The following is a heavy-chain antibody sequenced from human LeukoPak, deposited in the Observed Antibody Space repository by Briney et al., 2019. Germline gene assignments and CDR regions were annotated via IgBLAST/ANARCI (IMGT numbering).Heavy chain of an antibody. CDR3: ATVFSSSNEFFDY. CDR1: GFNFANHA. Sequence: PGGSLRLSCAASGFNFANHAMSWVRQTPGKGLEWVSAISGGGDITYYADSVKGRFTISRDNSKNTLYLQMNSLRAEDTAVYYCATVFSSSNEFFDYWGQGALVTVSS. V-gene: IGHV3-23*01. J-gene: IGHJ4*02. D-gene: IGHD2-2*01. CDR2: ISGGGDIT.